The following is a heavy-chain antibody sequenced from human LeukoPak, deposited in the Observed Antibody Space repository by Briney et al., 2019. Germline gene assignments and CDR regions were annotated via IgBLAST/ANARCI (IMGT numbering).Heavy chain of an antibody. CDR2: ISAYNGGT. CDR1: GYTFTSYG. CDR3: AREEGPLKWWYFVGERPTRDDAFDI. V-gene: IGHV1-18*01. D-gene: IGHD2-15*01. J-gene: IGHJ3*02. Sequence: ASVKVSCKASGYTFTSYGISWVRQAPGQGLEWMGWISAYNGGTNYAQKFQGRVTMTRDTSISTAYMELSRLRSDDTAVYYCAREEGPLKWWYFVGERPTRDDAFDIWGQGTMVTVSS.